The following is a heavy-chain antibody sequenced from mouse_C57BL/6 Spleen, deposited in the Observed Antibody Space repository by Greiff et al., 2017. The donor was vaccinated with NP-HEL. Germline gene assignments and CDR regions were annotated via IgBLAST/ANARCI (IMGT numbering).Heavy chain of an antibody. V-gene: IGHV1-54*01. CDR1: GYAFTNYL. J-gene: IGHJ1*03. D-gene: IGHD5-1-1*01. Sequence: VQLQQSGAELVRPGTSVKVSCKASGYAFTNYLIEWVKQRPGQGLEWIGVINPGSGGTNYNEKFKGKATLTADKSSSTAYMQLSSLTSEDSAVYFCAREDTSYWYFDVWGTGTTVTVSS. CDR3: AREDTSYWYFDV. CDR2: INPGSGGT.